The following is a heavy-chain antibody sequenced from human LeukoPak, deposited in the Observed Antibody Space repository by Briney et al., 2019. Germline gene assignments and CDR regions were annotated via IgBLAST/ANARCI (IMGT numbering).Heavy chain of an antibody. Sequence: GGSLRLSCAASGFTFSSYAMSWVRQAPGNGLEWVSAISGSGGSTYYADSVKGRFTISRDNSKNTLYLQMNSLRAEDTAVYYCAKDRRYCSSTSRYNWFDPWGQGTLVTVSS. D-gene: IGHD2-2*01. J-gene: IGHJ5*02. CDR3: AKDRRYCSSTSRYNWFDP. CDR2: ISGSGGST. V-gene: IGHV3-23*01. CDR1: GFTFSSYA.